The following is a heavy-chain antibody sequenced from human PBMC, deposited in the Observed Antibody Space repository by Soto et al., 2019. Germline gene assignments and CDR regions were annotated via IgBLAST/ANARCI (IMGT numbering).Heavy chain of an antibody. Sequence: PSGTLSLTCTVSGGSISSYYWSWIRQPPGKGLEWIGYIYYSGSTNYNPSLKSRVTISVDTSKNQFSLKLSSVTAADTAVYYCARHWGGYNGFDFSYWGQGALVTVSS. V-gene: IGHV4-59*01. J-gene: IGHJ4*02. D-gene: IGHD5-12*01. CDR3: ARHWGGYNGFDFSY. CDR2: IYYSGST. CDR1: GGSISSYY.